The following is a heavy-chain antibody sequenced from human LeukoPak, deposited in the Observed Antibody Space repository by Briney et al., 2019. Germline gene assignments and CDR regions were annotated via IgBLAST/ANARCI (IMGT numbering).Heavy chain of an antibody. Sequence: SETLSLTCTVSGGSITSDTYYWGWVRQPPGKGLEWIAFIYYTGITFYTPSLKGRVTLSEDTSKNQLSLKLSSVTAADTAVYYCARGPMVRGVIISWFDYWGQGTLVTVSS. V-gene: IGHV4-39*01. CDR3: ARGPMVRGVIISWFDY. D-gene: IGHD3-10*01. CDR1: GGSITSDTYY. CDR2: IYYTGIT. J-gene: IGHJ4*02.